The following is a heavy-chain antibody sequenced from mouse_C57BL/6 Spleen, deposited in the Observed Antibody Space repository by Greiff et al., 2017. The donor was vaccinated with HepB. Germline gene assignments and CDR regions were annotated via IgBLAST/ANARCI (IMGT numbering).Heavy chain of an antibody. CDR3: ASLGLPDYYGSSSHAWFAY. CDR2: IYPYNGVS. V-gene: IGHV1-31*01. CDR1: GYSFTGYY. D-gene: IGHD1-1*01. J-gene: IGHJ3*01. Sequence: VHLKESGPELVKPGASVKISCKASGYSFTGYYMHWVKQSHGNILDWIGYIYPYNGVSSYNQKFKGKATLTVDKSSSTAYMELRSLTSEDSAVYYCASLGLPDYYGSSSHAWFAYWGQGTLVTVSA.